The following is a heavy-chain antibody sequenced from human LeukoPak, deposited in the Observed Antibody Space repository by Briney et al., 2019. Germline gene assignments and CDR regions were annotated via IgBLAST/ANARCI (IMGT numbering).Heavy chain of an antibody. CDR2: IYPGDSNT. D-gene: IGHD3-10*01. J-gene: IGHJ5*02. CDR1: GYSFTSYW. Sequence: GESLQISCMGSGYSFTSYWIGWVRQIPGKGLEWMGIIYPGDSNTKYSPSFQGQVTISADKSISTAYLQWSSLKASDTAMYFCARSGLYGSGSYYNWFDPWGQGTLVTVSS. CDR3: ARSGLYGSGSYYNWFDP. V-gene: IGHV5-51*01.